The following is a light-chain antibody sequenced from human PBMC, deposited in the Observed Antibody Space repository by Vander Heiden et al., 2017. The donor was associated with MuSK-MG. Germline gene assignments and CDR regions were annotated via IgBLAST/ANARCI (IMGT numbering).Light chain of an antibody. CDR2: GAS. Sequence: DIQMTESASSLSASVGDRVTISCRASRGIITNLNWYQQRPGKAPSLLIYGASNLQSGVPSRFSGSGSETDFSLTINTLQPEDFAAYYCQQSYSTPRTFGQGTKVEI. CDR3: QQSYSTPRT. J-gene: IGKJ2*01. CDR1: RGIITN. V-gene: IGKV1-39*01.